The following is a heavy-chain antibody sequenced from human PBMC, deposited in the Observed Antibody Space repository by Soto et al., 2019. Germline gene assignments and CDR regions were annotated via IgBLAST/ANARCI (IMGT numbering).Heavy chain of an antibody. D-gene: IGHD6-13*01. CDR2: IYYSGST. Sequence: SETLSLTCTVSGGSISSSSYYWGWIRQPPGKGLEWIGSIYYSGSTYYNPSLKSRVTISVDTSKNQFSLKLSSVTAADTAVYYCARHLPYSSSCYLINWFDPWGQGTLVTVSS. CDR3: ARHLPYSSSCYLINWFDP. J-gene: IGHJ5*02. CDR1: GGSISSSSYY. V-gene: IGHV4-39*01.